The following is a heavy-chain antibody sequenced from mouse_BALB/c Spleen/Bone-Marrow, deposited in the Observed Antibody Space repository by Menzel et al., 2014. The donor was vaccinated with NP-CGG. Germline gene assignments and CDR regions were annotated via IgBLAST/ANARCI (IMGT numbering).Heavy chain of an antibody. CDR2: ILPGSGST. Sequence: VQGVESGAELMKPGASVKISCKATGYTFSSYWIEWVKQRPGHGLVWIGEILPGSGSTNYNEKFKGKATFTADTSSNTAYMQLSSLTSEDSAVYYCAREDGLWYFDVWGAGTTVTVSS. V-gene: IGHV1-9*01. CDR3: AREDGLWYFDV. D-gene: IGHD1-1*01. J-gene: IGHJ1*01. CDR1: GYTFSSYW.